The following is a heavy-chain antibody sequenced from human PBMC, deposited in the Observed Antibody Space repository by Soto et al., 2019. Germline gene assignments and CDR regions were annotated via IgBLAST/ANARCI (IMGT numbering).Heavy chain of an antibody. J-gene: IGHJ6*03. CDR2: IYYSGST. Sequence: KPSETLSLTCTVSGGSISSSSYYWGWIRQPPGKGLEWIGSIYYSGSTYYNPSLKSRVTISVDTSKNQFSLKLSSVTAADTAVYYCARTEMYYYYMDVWGKGTTVTVSS. CDR1: GGSISSSSYY. CDR3: ARTEMYYYYMDV. V-gene: IGHV4-39*01.